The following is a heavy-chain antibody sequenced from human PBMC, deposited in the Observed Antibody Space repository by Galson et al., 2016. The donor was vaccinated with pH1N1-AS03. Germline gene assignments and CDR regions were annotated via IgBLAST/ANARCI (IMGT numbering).Heavy chain of an antibody. CDR1: GFSLTTDKMC. J-gene: IGHJ6*02. CDR3: ARSPGDYFYSPGIDV. V-gene: IGHV2-70*11. Sequence: PALVKPTQTLTLTCTFSGFSLTTDKMCVTWIRQPPGKALEWLARIDWDDDEYYNRSLRTRLTTSKDTSKNQAVPTMTNMDPADPGTYFCARSPGDYFYSPGIDVWGQGTTVTVS. CDR2: IDWDDDE.